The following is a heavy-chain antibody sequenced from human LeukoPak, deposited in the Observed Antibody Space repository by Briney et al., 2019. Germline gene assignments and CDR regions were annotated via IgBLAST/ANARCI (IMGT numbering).Heavy chain of an antibody. V-gene: IGHV3-23*01. J-gene: IGHJ4*02. CDR2: ISAGGGGT. CDR3: AKGNYFDY. CDR1: GFTFSSYA. Sequence: GGSLRLSCAASGFTFSSYAMSWVRQAPGKGLEWVSVISAGGGGTSYADSVKGRFTVSRDNSKNTLYLQMNSLRAEDTAVYYCAKGNYFDYWGQGTLVTVSS.